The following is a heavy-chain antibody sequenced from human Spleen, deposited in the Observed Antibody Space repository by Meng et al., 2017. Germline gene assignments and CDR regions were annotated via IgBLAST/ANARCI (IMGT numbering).Heavy chain of an antibody. V-gene: IGHV3-72*01. CDR2: TRNKANSYTT. J-gene: IGHJ4*02. CDR3: ASSYINSDWRSFGY. D-gene: IGHD6-19*01. Sequence: GGSLRLSCTVSGDSISGYQWNWIRQPAGKGLEWIGRTRNKANSYTTEYAASVKGRFTISRDDSKNSLYLQMNSLKTEDTAVYYCASSYINSDWRSFGYWGQGTLVTVSS. CDR1: GDSISGYQ.